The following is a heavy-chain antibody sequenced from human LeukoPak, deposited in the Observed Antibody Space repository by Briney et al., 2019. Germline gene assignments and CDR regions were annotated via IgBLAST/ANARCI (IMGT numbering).Heavy chain of an antibody. CDR3: ARDGGSYSAFDI. J-gene: IGHJ3*02. D-gene: IGHD1-26*01. CDR1: GGSISSGSYY. Sequence: PSETLSLTCTVSGGSISSGSYYWGWIRQPPGKGLEWIGSIYYSGSTYYKPSLKSRVTISLDKSKNQFSLKLSSVTAADTAVYYCARDGGSYSAFDIWGQGTMVTVSS. CDR2: IYYSGST. V-gene: IGHV4-39*07.